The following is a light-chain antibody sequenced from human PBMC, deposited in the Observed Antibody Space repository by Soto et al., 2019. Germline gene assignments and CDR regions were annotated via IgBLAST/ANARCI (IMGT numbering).Light chain of an antibody. CDR2: SAS. Sequence: DIQVTQSPSSLSASVGDSVTITCRASEAVGNYISWFRQKPGKAPETLIFSASSLQYGVTRKFSGAGSVTDFTLTITSLQPEDFSTYYCQQYKTFPWTFGQGTKV. CDR1: EAVGNY. CDR3: QQYKTFPWT. J-gene: IGKJ1*01. V-gene: IGKV1-16*02.